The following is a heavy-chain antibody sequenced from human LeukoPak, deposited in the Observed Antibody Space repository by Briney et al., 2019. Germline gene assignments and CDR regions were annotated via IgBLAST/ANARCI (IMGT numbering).Heavy chain of an antibody. CDR2: IWYDGSNK. D-gene: IGHD6-19*01. Sequence: PGRSLRLSCAASGFTFRSYGMHWVRQAPGKGLEWVAVIWYDGSNKYYADSVKGRFTISRDNSKNTLYLQMNSLRAEDTAVYYCARDLGVAAHPYIDYWGQGTLVTVSS. J-gene: IGHJ4*02. CDR3: ARDLGVAAHPYIDY. CDR1: GFTFRSYG. V-gene: IGHV3-33*01.